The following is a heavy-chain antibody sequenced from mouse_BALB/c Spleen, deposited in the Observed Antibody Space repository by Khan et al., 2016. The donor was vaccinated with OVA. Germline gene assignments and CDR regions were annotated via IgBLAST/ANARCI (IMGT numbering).Heavy chain of an antibody. CDR1: GFTFSSYS. CDR3: GDHSTGSDAY. D-gene: IGHD4-1*02. J-gene: IGHJ3*01. CDR2: ISSGGDYT. V-gene: IGHV5-6*01. Sequence: EVQLVESGGDLVKPGGSLKLSCAASGFTFSSYSMSWVRQTPDKRLEWVASISSGGDYTYYPDSVKGRFTISRDNAKNTLYLQLSDLTSEDATMYYCGDHSTGSDAYWGQGTLVTVSA.